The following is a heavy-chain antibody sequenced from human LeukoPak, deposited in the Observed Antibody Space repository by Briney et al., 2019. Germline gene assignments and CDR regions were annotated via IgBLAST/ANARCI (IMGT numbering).Heavy chain of an antibody. J-gene: IGHJ4*02. D-gene: IGHD6-19*01. Sequence: PGGSLRLSCAASGFTFSSYAMSWVRQAPGKGLEWVSAISGSGGSTYYADSVKGRFTNSRDNSKNTLYLQMNSLRAEDTAVYYCAKVNGIAVAEFDYWGQGTLVTVSS. V-gene: IGHV3-23*01. CDR3: AKVNGIAVAEFDY. CDR1: GFTFSSYA. CDR2: ISGSGGST.